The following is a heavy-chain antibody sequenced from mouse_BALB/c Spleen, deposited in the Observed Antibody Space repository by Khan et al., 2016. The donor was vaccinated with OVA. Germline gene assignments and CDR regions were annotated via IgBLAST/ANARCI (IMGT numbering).Heavy chain of an antibody. CDR1: GFSLTSYG. V-gene: IGHV2-9*02. CDR2: IWSGGST. J-gene: IGHJ2*01. Sequence: QVQLKESGPGLVAPSQSLSITCTVSGFSLTSYGIHWVRQPPGKGLEWLGIIWSGGSTNYNSALMSSLSISKDNSRSQVFLKMNSLQTDDTAVYFCARNRESDYFDYWGQGTTLTVSS. CDR3: ARNRESDYFDY.